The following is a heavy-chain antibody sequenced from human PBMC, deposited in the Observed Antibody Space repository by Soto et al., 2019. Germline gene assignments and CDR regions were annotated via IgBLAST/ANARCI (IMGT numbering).Heavy chain of an antibody. Sequence: ASVKVSCKVSGYTLTELSMHWVRQAPGKGLEWMGGFDPEDGETIYAQKFQGRVTMTEDTSTDTAYMELSSLRSEDTAVYYCATRVGGYQKQSHGSHYFDYWGQGTLVTVSS. CDR2: FDPEDGET. CDR3: ATRVGGYQKQSHGSHYFDY. V-gene: IGHV1-24*01. D-gene: IGHD1-26*01. J-gene: IGHJ4*02. CDR1: GYTLTELS.